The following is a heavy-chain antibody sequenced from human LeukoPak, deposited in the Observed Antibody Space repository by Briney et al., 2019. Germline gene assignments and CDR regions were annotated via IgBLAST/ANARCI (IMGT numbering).Heavy chain of an antibody. J-gene: IGHJ5*02. CDR2: IYYSGST. CDR1: GGSVSSGSYY. CDR3: ARREGPNYDYVWGSYRNNWFDP. Sequence: TSETLSLTCTVSGGSVSSGSYYWSWIRQPPGKGLEWIGYIYYSGSTNYNPSLKSRVTISVDTSKNQFSLKLSSVTAADTAVYYCARREGPNYDYVWGSYRNNWFDPWGQGTLVTVFS. V-gene: IGHV4-61*01. D-gene: IGHD3-16*02.